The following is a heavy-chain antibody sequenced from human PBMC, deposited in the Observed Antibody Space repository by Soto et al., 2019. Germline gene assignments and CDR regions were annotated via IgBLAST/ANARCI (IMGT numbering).Heavy chain of an antibody. Sequence: AAVKVSCKASGYTFTSYGISWVRQAPGQGLEWMGWISAYNGNTNYAQKLQGRVTMTTDTSTSTAYMELRSLRSDDTAVYYCARGGAYDSSGKHYFDYWGQGTLVTVSS. J-gene: IGHJ4*02. CDR1: GYTFTSYG. CDR2: ISAYNGNT. D-gene: IGHD3-22*01. CDR3: ARGGAYDSSGKHYFDY. V-gene: IGHV1-18*01.